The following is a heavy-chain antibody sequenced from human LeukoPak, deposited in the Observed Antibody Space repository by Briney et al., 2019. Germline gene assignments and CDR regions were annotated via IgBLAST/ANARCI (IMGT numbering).Heavy chain of an antibody. CDR1: GFTSSSYG. CDR3: AKDSGSSGYYPYYFDY. Sequence: PGRSLRLSCAASGFTSSSYGMHWVRQAPGKGLEWVAVISYDGSNKYYADSVKGRFTISRDNSKNTPYLQMNSLRAEDTAVYYCAKDSGSSGYYPYYFDYWGQGTLVT. CDR2: ISYDGSNK. J-gene: IGHJ4*02. V-gene: IGHV3-30*18. D-gene: IGHD3-22*01.